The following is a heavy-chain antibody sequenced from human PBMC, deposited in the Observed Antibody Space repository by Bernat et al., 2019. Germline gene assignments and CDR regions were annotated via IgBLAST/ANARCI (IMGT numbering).Heavy chain of an antibody. CDR3: ARNSGSYYGVDY. CDR2: IWYDGSNK. V-gene: IGHV3-33*01. Sequence: QVQLVESGGGVVQPGRSLRLSCAASGFTFSSYGMHWVRQAPGKGLEWVAVIWYDGSNKDYADSVKGRFTISRDNSKNTLYLQMNSLRAEDTAVYYCARNSGSYYGVDYWGQGTLVTVSS. D-gene: IGHD1-26*01. J-gene: IGHJ4*02. CDR1: GFTFSSYG.